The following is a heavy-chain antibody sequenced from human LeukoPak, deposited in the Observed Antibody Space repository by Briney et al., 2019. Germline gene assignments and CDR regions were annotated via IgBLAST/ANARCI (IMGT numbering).Heavy chain of an antibody. V-gene: IGHV1-69*06. CDR2: IIPIFGTA. Sequence: SVKVSCKASGGTFSSYAISWVRQAPGQGLEWMGGIIPIFGTANYAQKFQGRVTITADKSTSTAYMELSSLRSEDTAVYYCARMELLLSGGVIVRHGGFDYWGQGTLVTVSS. CDR1: GGTFSSYA. D-gene: IGHD3-16*02. J-gene: IGHJ4*02. CDR3: ARMELLLSGGVIVRHGGFDY.